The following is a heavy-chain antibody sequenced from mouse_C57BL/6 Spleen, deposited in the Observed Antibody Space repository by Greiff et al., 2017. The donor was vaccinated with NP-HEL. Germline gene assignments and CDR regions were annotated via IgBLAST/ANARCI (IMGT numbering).Heavy chain of an antibody. CDR3: AREGDGYYEDYAMDY. CDR2: ISYDGSN. V-gene: IGHV3-6*01. Sequence: EVQLVESGPGLVKPSQSLSLTCSVTGYSITSGYYWNWIRQFPGNKLEWMGYISYDGSNNYNPSLKNRISITRDTSKNQFFLKLNSVTTEDTATYYCAREGDGYYEDYAMDYWGQRTSVTVSS. CDR1: GYSITSGYY. D-gene: IGHD2-3*01. J-gene: IGHJ4*01.